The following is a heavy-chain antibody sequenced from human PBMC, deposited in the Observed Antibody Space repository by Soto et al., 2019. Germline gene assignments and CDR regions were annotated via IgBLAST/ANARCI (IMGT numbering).Heavy chain of an antibody. V-gene: IGHV3-66*01. CDR2: ITDSGST. J-gene: IGHJ4*02. CDR1: GFPFSVYY. Sequence: PGGSLRLSCAASGFPFSVYYMSWIRQAPGKGLEWLSYITDSGSTYYADSVKGRFTISRDNSKNTLYLQMSSLRAEDTAVYYCVKDSIQLWFREFDYWGQGTLVTVSS. CDR3: VKDSIQLWFREFDY. D-gene: IGHD5-18*01.